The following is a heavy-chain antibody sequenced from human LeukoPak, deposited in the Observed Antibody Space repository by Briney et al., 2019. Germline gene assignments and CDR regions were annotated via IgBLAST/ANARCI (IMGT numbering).Heavy chain of an antibody. CDR2: INPNSGGT. CDR1: GYTFTGYY. CDR3: ATLVGVYNWFDP. Sequence: ASVKVSCKASGYTFTGYYMSGVRQAPGQGLEWMGWINPNSGGTNYAQKFQGRVTMTRNTSISTAYMELSSLRSEDTAVYYCATLVGVYNWFDPWGQGTLVTVSS. D-gene: IGHD3-10*01. J-gene: IGHJ5*02. V-gene: IGHV1-2*02.